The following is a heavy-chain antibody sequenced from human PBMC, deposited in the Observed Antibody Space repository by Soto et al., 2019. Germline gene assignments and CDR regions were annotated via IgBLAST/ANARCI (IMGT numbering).Heavy chain of an antibody. CDR1: SGSFSGYY. J-gene: IGHJ4*02. CDR3: ARGYESSRRYLPLLDY. Sequence: QVQLQQWGAGLLKPSETLSLRCVVNSGSFSGYYWTWIRQTPGKGLEWIVEISHSGSTNYNPSLMSRVTMSADTSKKQVSLRLSSVTAADTALYFCARGYESSRRYLPLLDYWGQGTLVTVSS. D-gene: IGHD3-22*01. CDR2: ISHSGST. V-gene: IGHV4-34*01.